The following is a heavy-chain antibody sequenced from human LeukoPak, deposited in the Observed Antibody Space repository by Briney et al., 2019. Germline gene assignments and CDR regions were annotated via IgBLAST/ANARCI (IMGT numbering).Heavy chain of an antibody. J-gene: IGHJ3*02. D-gene: IGHD2-2*01. CDR3: ARVSPLYCSSTSCYGGAFDI. Sequence: TSETLSLTCAVSGGSISSGGYSWSWIRQPPGKGLEWIGYIYHSGSTSYNPSLTSRVTISVDRSKNQFSLKLNSVTAADTAVCYCARVSPLYCSSTSCYGGAFDIWGQGTVVTVSS. CDR2: IYHSGST. V-gene: IGHV4-30-2*01. CDR1: GGSISSGGYS.